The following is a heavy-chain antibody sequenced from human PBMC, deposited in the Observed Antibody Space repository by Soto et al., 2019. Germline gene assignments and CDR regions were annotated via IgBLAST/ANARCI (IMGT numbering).Heavy chain of an antibody. CDR2: IIPIFGTA. V-gene: IGHV1-69*13. J-gene: IGHJ6*02. Sequence: ASVKVSCKASGGTFSSYAISWVRQAPGQGLEWMGGIIPIFGTANYAQKFQGRVTITADESTSTAYMGLSSLRSEDTAVYYCARDLCSGGSCYSGVYYYGMDVWGQGTKVTVSS. CDR3: ARDLCSGGSCYSGVYYYGMDV. D-gene: IGHD2-15*01. CDR1: GGTFSSYA.